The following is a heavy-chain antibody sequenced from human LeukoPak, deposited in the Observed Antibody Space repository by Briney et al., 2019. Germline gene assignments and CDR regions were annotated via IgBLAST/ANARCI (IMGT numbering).Heavy chain of an antibody. D-gene: IGHD3-22*01. CDR3: ASRRRRDYYDSSGYYFDY. Sequence: ASVKVSCKASGYTFTGYYMHWVRQAPGQGLEWMGWINPNSGGTNYAQKFQGWVTMTRDTSISTAYMELSRLRSDDTAVYYCASRRRRDYYDSSGYYFDYWGQGTLVTVSS. CDR2: INPNSGGT. CDR1: GYTFTGYY. V-gene: IGHV1-2*04. J-gene: IGHJ4*02.